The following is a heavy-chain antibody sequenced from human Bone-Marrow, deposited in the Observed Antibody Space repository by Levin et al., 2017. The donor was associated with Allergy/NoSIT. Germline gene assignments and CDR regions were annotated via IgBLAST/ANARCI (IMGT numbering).Heavy chain of an antibody. J-gene: IGHJ4*02. CDR1: GFTFSNYG. V-gene: IGHV3-30*18. Sequence: PGGSLRLSCAVSGFTFSNYGMHWVRQAPGKGLEWVALISYDGSDKDYADSVKGRFTISRDSSKNTLYLQMNSLGAEDTAVYYCAKLLPWLVLTAPFDYWGQGTLVTVSS. D-gene: IGHD6-19*01. CDR3: AKLLPWLVLTAPFDY. CDR2: ISYDGSDK.